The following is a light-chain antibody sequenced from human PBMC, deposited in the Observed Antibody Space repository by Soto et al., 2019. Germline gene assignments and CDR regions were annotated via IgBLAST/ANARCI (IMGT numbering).Light chain of an antibody. Sequence: SYELTQPSSVSVSPGQTARITCSGDVLAKKYARWFQQKPGQAPVLVIYKDSERPSGIPERFSGFSSGITVTLTISGAQVEDEADYYCYSAADNNLGVFGGGTKLTVL. CDR3: YSAADNNLGV. CDR2: KDS. CDR1: VLAKKY. J-gene: IGLJ3*02. V-gene: IGLV3-27*01.